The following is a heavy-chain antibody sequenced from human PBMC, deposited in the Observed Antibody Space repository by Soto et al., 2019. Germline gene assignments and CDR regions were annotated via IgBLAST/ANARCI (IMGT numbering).Heavy chain of an antibody. CDR3: ARDRRGYHFDY. Sequence: SVKVSCKASGGTFSSYAISWVRQAPGQGLEWMGGIIPIFGTANYAQKFQGRVTITADKSTSTAYMELSSLRSEDTAVYYCARDRRGYHFDYWGQGTQGTVSS. V-gene: IGHV1-69*06. CDR2: IIPIFGTA. CDR1: GGTFSSYA. J-gene: IGHJ4*02. D-gene: IGHD5-12*01.